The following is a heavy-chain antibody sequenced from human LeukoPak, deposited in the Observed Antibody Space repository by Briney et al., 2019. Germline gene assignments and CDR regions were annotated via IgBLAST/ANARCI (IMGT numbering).Heavy chain of an antibody. Sequence: SVKVSCKASGGTFSSYAISWVRQAPGQGLEWMGGIIPIFGTANYAQKFQGRVTITADESTSTAYMELSSLRSEDTAVYYCARTSHYVDIAATIPYGIYYFDYWGQGTLVTVSS. V-gene: IGHV1-69*13. CDR3: ARTSHYVDIAATIPYGIYYFDY. CDR2: IIPIFGTA. D-gene: IGHD5-12*01. J-gene: IGHJ4*02. CDR1: GGTFSSYA.